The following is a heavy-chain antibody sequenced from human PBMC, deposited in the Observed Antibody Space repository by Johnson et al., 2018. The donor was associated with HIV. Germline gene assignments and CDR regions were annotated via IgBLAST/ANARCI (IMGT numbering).Heavy chain of an antibody. CDR3: ARDSGSYHDAAFDI. CDR1: GFTFSGYG. D-gene: IGHD1-26*01. Sequence: QVQLVESGGGEVQPGRSLRLSCAASGFTFSGYGMPWVRQAPGKGLEWVAVISYDGSNKYYADSVKDRFTISSDNSKNTLYLQMNSLRAEDTAVYYCARDSGSYHDAAFDIWGQGTMVTVSS. CDR2: ISYDGSNK. J-gene: IGHJ3*02. V-gene: IGHV3-30*03.